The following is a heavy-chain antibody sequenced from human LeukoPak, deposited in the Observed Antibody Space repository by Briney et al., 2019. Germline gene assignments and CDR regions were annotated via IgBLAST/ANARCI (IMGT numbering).Heavy chain of an antibody. J-gene: IGHJ4*02. D-gene: IGHD6-13*01. V-gene: IGHV3-7*01. Sequence: GGSLRLSCAASGFTFSTDWMRSVRQAPGKGLEWVANIKQDGSKKYYVDSVKGRFTISRENTKNSLYLQMNSLRAEGTAMYYCARDSAGNDYWGQGTLVTVSS. CDR3: ARDSAGNDY. CDR2: IKQDGSKK. CDR1: GFTFSTDW.